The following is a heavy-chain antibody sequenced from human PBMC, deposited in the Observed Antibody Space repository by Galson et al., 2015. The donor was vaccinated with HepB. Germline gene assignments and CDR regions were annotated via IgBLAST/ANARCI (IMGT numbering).Heavy chain of an antibody. Sequence: SVTVSCKASGYTFTSYYMHWVRQAPGQGLEWMGIINPSGGSTSYAQKFQGRVTMTRDTSTSTVYMELSSLRSEDTAVYYCARDLARYCSGGSCYPDWYFDLWGRGTLVTVSS. V-gene: IGHV1-46*01. CDR3: ARDLARYCSGGSCYPDWYFDL. CDR1: GYTFTSYY. J-gene: IGHJ2*01. D-gene: IGHD2-15*01. CDR2: INPSGGST.